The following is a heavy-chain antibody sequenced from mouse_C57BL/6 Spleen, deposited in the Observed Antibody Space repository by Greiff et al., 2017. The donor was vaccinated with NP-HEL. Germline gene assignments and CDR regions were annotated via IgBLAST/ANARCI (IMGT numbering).Heavy chain of an antibody. CDR2: ISYDGSN. Sequence: ESGPGLVKPSQSLSLTCSVTGYSITSGYYWNWIRQFPGNKLEWMGYISYDGSNNYNPSLKNRISITRDTSKNQFFLKLNSVTTEDTATYYCAREGAIFDYWGQGTTLTVSS. J-gene: IGHJ2*01. D-gene: IGHD3-1*01. CDR1: GYSITSGYY. V-gene: IGHV3-6*01. CDR3: AREGAIFDY.